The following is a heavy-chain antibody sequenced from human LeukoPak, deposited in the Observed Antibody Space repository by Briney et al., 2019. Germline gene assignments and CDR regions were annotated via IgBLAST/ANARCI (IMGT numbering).Heavy chain of an antibody. Sequence: GGSLRLSCAASGFTFSSYEMNWVRQAPGKGLEWVSYISSSGSTIYYADSVKGRFTISRDNAKNSLYLQMNSLRAEDTAVYYCAREEEQQPSEGLFDYWGQGTLVTVSS. D-gene: IGHD6-13*01. CDR3: AREEEQQPSEGLFDY. CDR1: GFTFSSYE. V-gene: IGHV3-48*03. J-gene: IGHJ4*02. CDR2: ISSSGSTI.